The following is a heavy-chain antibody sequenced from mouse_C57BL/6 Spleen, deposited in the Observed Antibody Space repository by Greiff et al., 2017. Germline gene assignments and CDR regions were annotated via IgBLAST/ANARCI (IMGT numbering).Heavy chain of an antibody. J-gene: IGHJ2*01. CDR1: GYTFTSYW. Sequence: QVQLQQPGAELVRPGSSVKLSCKASGYTFTSYWMDWVKQRPGQGLEWIGNIYPSDSETHYNQKFKDKATLTVDKSSSTAYMQLSSLTSEDSAVYYCARYRGLLRYFDYWGQGTTLTVSS. CDR2: IYPSDSET. CDR3: ARYRGLLRYFDY. D-gene: IGHD1-1*01. V-gene: IGHV1-61*01.